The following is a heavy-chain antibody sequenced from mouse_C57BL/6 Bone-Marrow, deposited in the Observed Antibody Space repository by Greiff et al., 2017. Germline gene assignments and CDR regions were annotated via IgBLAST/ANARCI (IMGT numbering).Heavy chain of an antibody. J-gene: IGHJ4*01. CDR2: IHPNSGST. CDR1: GYTFTSSW. V-gene: IGHV1-64*01. CDR3: ARWRYDGYYAMDY. D-gene: IGHD2-14*01. Sequence: QVQLQQPGAELVKPGASVKLSCKASGYTFTSSWMHWVKQRPGQGLEWIGMIHPNSGSTNYNEKFKSKATLTVDKSSRTAYMQLSSLTSEDSAVYYCARWRYDGYYAMDYWGQGTSVTVSS.